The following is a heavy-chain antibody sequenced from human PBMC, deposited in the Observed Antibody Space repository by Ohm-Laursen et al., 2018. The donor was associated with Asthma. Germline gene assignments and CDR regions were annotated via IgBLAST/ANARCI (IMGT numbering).Heavy chain of an antibody. D-gene: IGHD4-11*01. J-gene: IGHJ6*02. CDR1: GGTFSSYA. CDR3: AREGYSNYEDRYYYYYGMDV. V-gene: IGHV1-69*01. Sequence: SSVKVSCKASGGTFSSYAISWVRQAPGQGLEWMGGIIPIFGTANYAQKFQGRVTITADESTSTAYMELSSLRSEDTAVYYCAREGYSNYEDRYYYYYGMDVWGQGTTVTVSS. CDR2: IIPIFGTA.